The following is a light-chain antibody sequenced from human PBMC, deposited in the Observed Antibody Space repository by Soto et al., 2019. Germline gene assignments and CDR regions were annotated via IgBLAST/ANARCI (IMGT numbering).Light chain of an antibody. CDR3: SSYRRPTTLV. V-gene: IGLV2-14*01. CDR1: NTDIGGYNW. Sequence: QSVLTQPASVSGSPGQSITISCTGTNTDIGGYNWVSWYQQHPGRAPKLIIYEVTNRPSGVSDRFSGSKSGNTASLTISGLQTDDEADYFCSSYRRPTTLVFGPGTKVTAL. J-gene: IGLJ1*01. CDR2: EVT.